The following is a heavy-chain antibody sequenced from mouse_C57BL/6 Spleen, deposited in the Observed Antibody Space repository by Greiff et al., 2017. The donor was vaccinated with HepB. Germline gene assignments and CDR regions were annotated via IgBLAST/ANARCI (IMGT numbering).Heavy chain of an antibody. Sequence: EVQLQQSGPELVKPGASVKISCKASGYTFTDYYMNWVKQSHGKSLEWIGDINPNNGGTSYNQKFKGKGTLTVDKSSSTAYMGLRSLTTKDSAVYYCARGMGGDYWGKGTTLTVSS. CDR3: ARGMGGDY. CDR1: GYTFTDYY. V-gene: IGHV1-26*01. J-gene: IGHJ2*01. CDR2: INPNNGGT.